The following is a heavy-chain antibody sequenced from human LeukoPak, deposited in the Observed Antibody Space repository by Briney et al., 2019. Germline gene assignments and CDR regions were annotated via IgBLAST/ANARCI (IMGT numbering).Heavy chain of an antibody. V-gene: IGHV3-7*01. CDR1: GFTFSSDW. J-gene: IGHJ4*02. CDR3: ARGTPTTRDFDS. CDR2: INPDGSEK. Sequence: GGSLRLSCAVSGFTFSSDWMIWVRQAPGKGLEWVANINPDGSEKNYVDSVRGRFTISRDNAKNSLYLQMNSLRAEDTAVYYCARGTPTTRDFDSWGQGTLVTVSS. D-gene: IGHD4-11*01.